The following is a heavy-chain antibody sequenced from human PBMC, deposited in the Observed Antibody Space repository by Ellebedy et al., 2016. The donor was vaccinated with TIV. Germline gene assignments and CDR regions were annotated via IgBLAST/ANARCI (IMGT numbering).Heavy chain of an antibody. J-gene: IGHJ5*02. Sequence: MPSETLSLTCAVYGGSFSSYYWSWIRQPPGKGLEWLGYIYYSGSTNYNPSLKSRVTITVDTSKNQFSLKLNPVTAADTAVYYCARNGYSRGFDPWGQGTLVTVSS. CDR2: IYYSGST. D-gene: IGHD6-13*01. CDR1: GGSFSSYY. V-gene: IGHV4-59*01. CDR3: ARNGYSRGFDP.